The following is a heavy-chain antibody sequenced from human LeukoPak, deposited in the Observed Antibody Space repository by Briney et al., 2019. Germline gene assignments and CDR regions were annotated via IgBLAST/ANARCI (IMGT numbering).Heavy chain of an antibody. J-gene: IGHJ6*02. CDR3: ARVLDYYGSGSYYKDYYSYAMDV. D-gene: IGHD3-10*01. CDR1: GFTFSSYG. CDR2: IWYDGSNK. V-gene: IGHV3-33*01. Sequence: GGSLRLSCAASGFTFSSYGMHWVRQAPGKGLEWVAVIWYDGSNKYYADSVKGRVTLSRDSSKTTLYLHMNSLRAEDTAVYYCARVLDYYGSGSYYKDYYSYAMDVWGPGTTVTASS.